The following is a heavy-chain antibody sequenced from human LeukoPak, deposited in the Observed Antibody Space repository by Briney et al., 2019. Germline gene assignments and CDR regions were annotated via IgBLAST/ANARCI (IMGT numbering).Heavy chain of an antibody. D-gene: IGHD3-3*01. CDR3: ARESVRRDFWSGYNNWFDP. CDR2: IIPIFGTA. J-gene: IGHJ5*02. Sequence: SVTVSCTASGGTFSSYAISWVRQAPGQGLEWMGGIIPIFGTANYAQKFRGRVTITADESTSTAYMELSSLRSEDTAVYYCARESVRRDFWSGYNNWFDPWGQGTLVTVSS. V-gene: IGHV1-69*13. CDR1: GGTFSSYA.